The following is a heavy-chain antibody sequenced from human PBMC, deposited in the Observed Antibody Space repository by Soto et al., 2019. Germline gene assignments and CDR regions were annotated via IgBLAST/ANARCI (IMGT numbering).Heavy chain of an antibody. V-gene: IGHV1-69*13. D-gene: IGHD1-26*01. CDR1: GGTFSSYA. CDR2: IIPIFGTA. J-gene: IGHJ4*02. Sequence: SVKVSCKASGGTFSSYAISWVRQAPGQGLEWMGGIIPIFGTANYAQKFQGRVTTTADESTSTAYMELSSLRSEDTAVYYCAGELVGATSRWLSYWGQGTLVTVSS. CDR3: AGELVGATSRWLSY.